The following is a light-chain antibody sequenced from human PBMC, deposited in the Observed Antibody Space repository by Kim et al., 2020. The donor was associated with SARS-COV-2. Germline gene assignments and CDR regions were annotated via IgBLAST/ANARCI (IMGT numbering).Light chain of an antibody. J-gene: IGLJ2*01. V-gene: IGLV3-21*04. CDR2: YDS. CDR1: NIGSKS. Sequence: VSVAPGKTARITCGGNNIGSKSVHWYQQKPGQAPVLVIYYDSDRPSGIPERFSGSNSGNTATLTISRVEAGDDADYYCQVWDSAVVFGGGTQLTVL. CDR3: QVWDSAVV.